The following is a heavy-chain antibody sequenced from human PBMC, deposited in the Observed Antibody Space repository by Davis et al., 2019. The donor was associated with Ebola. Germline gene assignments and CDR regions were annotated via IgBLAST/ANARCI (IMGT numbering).Heavy chain of an antibody. CDR3: AKGVTGSPRRALDS. D-gene: IGHD1-26*01. V-gene: IGHV4-59*01. CDR2: MYYSGST. J-gene: IGHJ4*02. CDR1: GGSLNGYY. Sequence: MPSETLSLTCSLSGGSLNGYYWSWVRQPPGKGLEWLGYMYYSGSTNYNPSLMSRVTFSMDTSNNHFSLRLKSVVDADTAVYFCAKGVTGSPRRALDSWGPGTLVTVSS.